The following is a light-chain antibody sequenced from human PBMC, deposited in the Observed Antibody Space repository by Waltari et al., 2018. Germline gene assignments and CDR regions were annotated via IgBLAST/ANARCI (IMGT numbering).Light chain of an antibody. V-gene: IGKV1-39*01. CDR2: PAS. J-gene: IGKJ4*01. Sequence: DIQMTQSPSSLSASVGDRVTITCRASKRISSYLNWYQQKPGKAPKLLIYPASSLQSGVPSRFSGSGSGTDFTLTISSLQPEDFATYYCQQSYSTPLTFGGGTKVEIK. CDR3: QQSYSTPLT. CDR1: KRISSY.